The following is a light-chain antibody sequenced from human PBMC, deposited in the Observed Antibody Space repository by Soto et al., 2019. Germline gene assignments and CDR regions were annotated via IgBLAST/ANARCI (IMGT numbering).Light chain of an antibody. CDR1: LSVDSY. V-gene: IGKV3-11*01. CDR3: QHRYSFT. J-gene: IGKJ3*01. CDR2: DAS. Sequence: EIVLTQSPATLSLSPGERATLSCRASLSVDSYLAWYQQKSGQAPRLIIHDASHRATGIPARFSGSGSGTDFSLTISSLEPEDFAVYYYQHRYSFTFGTGTKVDMK.